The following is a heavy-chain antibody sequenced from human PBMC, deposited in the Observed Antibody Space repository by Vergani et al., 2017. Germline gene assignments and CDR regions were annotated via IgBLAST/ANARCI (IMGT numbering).Heavy chain of an antibody. CDR2: IIPIFGTA. CDR1: GGTFSSYA. J-gene: IGHJ6*02. CDR3: AGDLAAAGTEYYYYYGMDV. V-gene: IGHV1-69*13. Sequence: QVQLVQSGAEVKKPGSSVKVSCKASGGTFSSYAISWVRQAPGQGLEWMGRIIPIFGTANYAQKFQGRVTITADESTSTAYLELSSLRSEDTAGYYCAGDLAAAGTEYYYYYGMDVWGQGTTVTVSS. D-gene: IGHD6-13*01.